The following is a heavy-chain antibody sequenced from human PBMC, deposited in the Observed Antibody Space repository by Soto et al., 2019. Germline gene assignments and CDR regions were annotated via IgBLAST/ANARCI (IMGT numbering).Heavy chain of an antibody. V-gene: IGHV3-74*01. D-gene: IGHD2-2*01. CDR1: GFTFSSYW. Sequence: EVQLVESGGGLVQPGGSLRLSCAASGFTFSSYWMHWVRQAPGKGLVWVSRINSDGSSTSYADSVKGRFTISRDNAKNTLYLQMNSLRAEDTAVYYCARDGVLVPAAVSSWFDPWGQGTLVTVSS. J-gene: IGHJ5*02. CDR3: ARDGVLVPAAVSSWFDP. CDR2: INSDGSST.